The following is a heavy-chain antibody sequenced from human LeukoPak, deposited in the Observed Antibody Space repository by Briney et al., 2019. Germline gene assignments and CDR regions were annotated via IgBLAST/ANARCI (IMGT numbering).Heavy chain of an antibody. CDR1: GFTFSNYN. Sequence: GGSLRLSCAASGFTFSNYNMNWVRQAPGQGLEWVSSIRSSSSFIYYADSVRGRFTVSRDNAKNSLYLQMNGLRAEDTAVYYCARDISSSGWLDPWGQGTLVTVSS. CDR2: IRSSSSFI. J-gene: IGHJ5*02. D-gene: IGHD6-19*01. V-gene: IGHV3-21*01. CDR3: ARDISSSGWLDP.